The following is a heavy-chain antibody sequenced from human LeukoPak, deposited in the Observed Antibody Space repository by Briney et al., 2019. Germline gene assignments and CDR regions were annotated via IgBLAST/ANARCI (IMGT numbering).Heavy chain of an antibody. D-gene: IGHD3-10*01. CDR3: AKLLMAMVRGVDIDC. V-gene: IGHV3-23*01. Sequence: GGSLRLSCAASGFTFSSYGMSWVRQAPWKGLEWVSAITGSGGSTYYADSVKGRFTISRDNSKNTLYLQMNSLRAEDTAVYYCAKLLMAMVRGVDIDCWGQGTLVTVSS. CDR2: ITGSGGST. CDR1: GFTFSSYG. J-gene: IGHJ4*02.